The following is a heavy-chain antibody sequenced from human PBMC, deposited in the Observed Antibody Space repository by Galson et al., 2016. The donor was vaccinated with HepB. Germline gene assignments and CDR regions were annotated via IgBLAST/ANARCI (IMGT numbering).Heavy chain of an antibody. V-gene: IGHV4-4*02. CDR1: GASISSNSY. CDR3: ARKPPPVAYYGMDV. D-gene: IGHD3-16*01. J-gene: IGHJ6*02. Sequence: ETLSLTCAVSGASISSNSYWSWVRQPPGKGLEWIGEVYHDGSSNYNPSLKSRVTISVDKSKNQFSLKLTSVTAADTAVYYCARKPPPVAYYGMDVWGQGTTVIASS. CDR2: VYHDGSS.